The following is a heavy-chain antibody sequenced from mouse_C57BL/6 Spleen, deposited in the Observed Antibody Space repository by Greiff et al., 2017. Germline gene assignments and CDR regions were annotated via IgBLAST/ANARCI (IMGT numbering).Heavy chain of an antibody. D-gene: IGHD1-1*01. Sequence: QVQLQQSGAELARPGASVKLSCKASGYTFTSYGISWVKQRTGPGLEWIGEIYPRSGNTYYNEKFKGKATLTADKSSSTAYMELRSLTSEDSAVYFWAMIYYYGSSGFFFDYWGQGTTLTVSS. J-gene: IGHJ2*01. CDR2: IYPRSGNT. CDR3: AMIYYYGSSGFFFDY. V-gene: IGHV1-81*01. CDR1: GYTFTSYG.